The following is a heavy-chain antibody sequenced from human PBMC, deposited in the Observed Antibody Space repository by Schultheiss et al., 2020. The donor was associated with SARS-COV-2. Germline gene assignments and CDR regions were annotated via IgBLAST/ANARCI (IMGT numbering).Heavy chain of an antibody. V-gene: IGHV2-70*01. CDR3: ARTLARRIVGATAYFDY. J-gene: IGHJ4*02. Sequence: SGPTLVKPTQTLTLTCTFSGFSLSTSGVGVGWIRQPPGKALEWLALIDWDDDKYYSTSLKTRLTISKDTSKNQVVLTMTNMDPVDTATYYCARTLARRIVGATAYFDYWGQGTLVTVSS. CDR1: GFSLSTSGVG. D-gene: IGHD1-26*01. CDR2: IDWDDDK.